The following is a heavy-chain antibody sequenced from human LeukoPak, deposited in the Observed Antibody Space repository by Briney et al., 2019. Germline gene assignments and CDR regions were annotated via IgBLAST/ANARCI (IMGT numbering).Heavy chain of an antibody. CDR2: IVGGDGGT. Sequence: GGTLRLSCAASGFPISTNGMSWVRQAPGKGLEWVSGIVGGDGGTYYADSVKGRFIISRDNFKNTLYVQMNSLRAEDTAVYYCARGAVYYMDIWGKGTTVTISS. V-gene: IGHV3-23*01. J-gene: IGHJ6*03. D-gene: IGHD6-19*01. CDR3: ARGAVYYMDI. CDR1: GFPISTNG.